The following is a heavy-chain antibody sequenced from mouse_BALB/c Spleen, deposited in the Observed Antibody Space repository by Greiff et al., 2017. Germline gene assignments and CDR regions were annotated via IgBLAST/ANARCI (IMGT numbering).Heavy chain of an antibody. J-gene: IGHJ3*01. CDR1: GYAFSSYW. V-gene: IGHV1-80*01. D-gene: IGHD2-3*01. CDR2: IYPGDGDT. Sequence: QVQLQQSGAELVRPGSSVKISCKASGYAFSSYWMNWVKQRPGQGLEWIGQIYPGDGDTNYNGKFKGKATLTADKSSSTAYMQLSSLTSEDSAVYFCARKGYDGYYEFAYWGQGTLVTVSA. CDR3: ARKGYDGYYEFAY.